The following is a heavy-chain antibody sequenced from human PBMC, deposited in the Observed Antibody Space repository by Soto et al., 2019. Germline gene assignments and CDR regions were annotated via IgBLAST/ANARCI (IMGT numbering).Heavy chain of an antibody. D-gene: IGHD3-22*01. CDR2: IDPSDSYT. V-gene: IGHV5-10-1*01. CDR1: GYSFTSYW. J-gene: IGHJ4*02. Sequence: GESLKISCKGSGYSFTSYWISWVRQMPGKGLEWMGRIDPSDSYTNYSPSFQGHVTISADKSISTAYLQWSSLKASDTAMYYCARTNYYYDSSGYRSYYFDYCGQGPLVTVYS. CDR3: ARTNYYYDSSGYRSYYFDY.